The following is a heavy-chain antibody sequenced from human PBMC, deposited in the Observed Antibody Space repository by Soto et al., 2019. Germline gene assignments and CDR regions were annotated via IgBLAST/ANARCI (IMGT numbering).Heavy chain of an antibody. CDR2: IYYSGST. V-gene: IGHV4-31*03. D-gene: IGHD5-12*01. Sequence: QVQLQESGPGLVKPSQTLSLTCTVSGGSISSGGYYWSWIRQHPGKGLEWIGYIYYSGSTYYNPSLKRXXTXSXXTSKNQFSLKLSSVTAADTAVYYCAMNSGYDWFDPWGQGTLVTVSS. CDR1: GGSISSGGYY. J-gene: IGHJ5*02. CDR3: AMNSGYDWFDP.